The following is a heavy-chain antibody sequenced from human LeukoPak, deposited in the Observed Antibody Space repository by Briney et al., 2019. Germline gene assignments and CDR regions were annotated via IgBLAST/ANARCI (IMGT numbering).Heavy chain of an antibody. CDR3: ARNHGFDI. J-gene: IGHJ3*02. Sequence: GGSLRLSCAASGFTFSSYAMHWVRQAPGKGLEWVALISYDGSYEYSADSVKGRFTISRDISKNTLFLQMNSLRAEDTAVYYCARNHGFDIWGQGTMATVSS. CDR2: ISYDGSYE. CDR1: GFTFSSYA. V-gene: IGHV3-30*01.